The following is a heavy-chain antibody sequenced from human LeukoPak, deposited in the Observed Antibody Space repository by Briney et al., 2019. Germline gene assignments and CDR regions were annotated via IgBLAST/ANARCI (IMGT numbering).Heavy chain of an antibody. V-gene: IGHV4-59*01. CDR3: AGGSGSYYNDFDY. D-gene: IGHD3-10*01. CDR1: GGSISSYY. CDR2: IYYSGST. Sequence: TSETLSLTCTVSGGSISSYYWSWIRQPPGKGLEWIGYIYYSGSTNYNPSLESRVTISVDTSKNQFSLKLSSVTAADTAVYYCAGGSGSYYNDFDYWGQGTLVTVSS. J-gene: IGHJ4*02.